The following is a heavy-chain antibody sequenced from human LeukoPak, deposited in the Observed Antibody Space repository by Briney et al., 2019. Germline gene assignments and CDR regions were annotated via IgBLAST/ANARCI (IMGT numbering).Heavy chain of an antibody. D-gene: IGHD6-6*01. CDR1: GYTFTSYY. J-gene: IGHJ5*02. CDR2: INPSGGST. CDR3: ARLAARRFDP. Sequence: ASVKVSCKASGYTFTSYYMHWVGQAPGQGLEWMGIINPSGGSTSYAQKCQGRVTMARDMCTSTVYMELSSLRSEDTAVYYCARLAARRFDPWGQGTLVSVSS. V-gene: IGHV1-46*01.